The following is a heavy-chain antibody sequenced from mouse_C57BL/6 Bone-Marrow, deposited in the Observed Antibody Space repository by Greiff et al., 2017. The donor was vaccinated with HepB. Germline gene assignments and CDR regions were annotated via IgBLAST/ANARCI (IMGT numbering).Heavy chain of an antibody. J-gene: IGHJ3*01. CDR1: GFTFSSYG. D-gene: IGHD2-5*01. Sequence: EVKLMESGGDLVKPGGSLKLSCAASGFTFSSYGMSWVRQTPGKRLEWVATISSGGSYTYYTDNMKGRFTISRDNATNTMYLQMSSLKSEDTAMYYCARLYSNYEAWFAYWGQGTLVTVSA. CDR3: ARLYSNYEAWFAY. CDR2: ISSGGSYT. V-gene: IGHV5-6*01.